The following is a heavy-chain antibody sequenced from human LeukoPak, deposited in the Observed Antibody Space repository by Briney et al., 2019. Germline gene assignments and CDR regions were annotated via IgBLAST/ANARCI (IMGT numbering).Heavy chain of an antibody. CDR3: ARGHSGYYDSSGYPSGAFDI. J-gene: IGHJ3*02. D-gene: IGHD3-22*01. CDR1: GGSFSGYY. Sequence: PSETLSLTCAVYGGSFSGYYWSWIRQPPGKGLEWIGEINHSGSTNYNPSLKSRVTISVDTSKNQFSLKLSSVTAADTAGYYCARGHSGYYDSSGYPSGAFDIWGQGTMVTVSS. CDR2: INHSGST. V-gene: IGHV4-34*01.